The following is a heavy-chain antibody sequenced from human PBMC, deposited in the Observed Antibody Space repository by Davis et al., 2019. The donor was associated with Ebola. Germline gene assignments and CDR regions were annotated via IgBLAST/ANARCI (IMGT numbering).Heavy chain of an antibody. CDR2: IIPIFGTA. CDR3: AKRDSSGYYMAFDI. J-gene: IGHJ3*02. Sequence: SVKVSCKASGGTFSSYAISWVRQAPGQGLEWMGGIIPIFGTANYAQKFQGRVTITADESTSTAYMELSSLRSEDTAVYYCAKRDSSGYYMAFDIWGQGTMVTVSS. V-gene: IGHV1-69*13. D-gene: IGHD3-22*01. CDR1: GGTFSSYA.